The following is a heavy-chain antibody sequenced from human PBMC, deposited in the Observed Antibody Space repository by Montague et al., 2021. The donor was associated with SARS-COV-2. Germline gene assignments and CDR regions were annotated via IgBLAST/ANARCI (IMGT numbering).Heavy chain of an antibody. D-gene: IGHD4-23*01. CDR3: AKETAAIGNPLFDS. J-gene: IGHJ4*02. CDR2: IVNNGRKS. CDR1: GFTFSSYA. V-gene: IGHV3-23*01. Sequence: SPRLSCAASGFTFSSYAMSWVRQAPGKGLEWVSGIVNNGRKSFYADSVKGRFVISRDNSDKMVYLQLNSLRAEDTAIYYCAKETAAIGNPLFDSWGRGTLITVSS.